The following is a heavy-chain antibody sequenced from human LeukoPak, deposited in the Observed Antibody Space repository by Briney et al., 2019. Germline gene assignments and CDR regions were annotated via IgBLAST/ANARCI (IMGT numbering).Heavy chain of an antibody. Sequence: SETLSLTCTVSGGSISSYYWSWIRQPAGKGLEWIGRIYTSGSSNYNPSLKSRVTISVDTSKNQFSLKLSSVTAADTAVYYCASGAYAYYYMDVWGKGTTVTISS. CDR3: ASGAYAYYYMDV. V-gene: IGHV4-4*07. CDR2: IYTSGSS. D-gene: IGHD3-10*01. CDR1: GGSISSYY. J-gene: IGHJ6*03.